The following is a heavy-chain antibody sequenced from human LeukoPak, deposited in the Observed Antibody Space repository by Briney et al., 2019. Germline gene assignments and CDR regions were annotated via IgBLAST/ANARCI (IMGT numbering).Heavy chain of an antibody. J-gene: IGHJ6*03. CDR3: ARAESSGSSRGRSYYMDV. CDR2: ISSRGNSI. CDR1: GFTFSDYY. V-gene: IGHV3-11*01. Sequence: GGSLRLSCAASGFTFSDYYMSWIRQAPGKGLEWVSYISSRGNSIYYADSVKGRFTISRDNAKNSLYLQMNSLRAEDTAVYYCARAESSGSSRGRSYYMDVWGKGTTVTVSS. D-gene: IGHD1-26*01.